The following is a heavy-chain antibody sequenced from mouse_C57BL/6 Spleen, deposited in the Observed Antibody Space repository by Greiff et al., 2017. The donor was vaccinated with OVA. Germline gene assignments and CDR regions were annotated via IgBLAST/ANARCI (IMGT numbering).Heavy chain of an antibody. V-gene: IGHV5-4*01. CDR1: GFTFSSYA. D-gene: IGHD2-3*01. CDR3: ARDRGLLPGGAMDY. CDR2: ISDGGSYT. J-gene: IGHJ4*01. Sequence: EVQGVESGGGLVKPGGSLKLSCAASGFTFSSYAMSWVRQTPEKRLEWVATISDGGSYTYYPDNVKGRFTISRDNAKNNLYLQMSHLKSEDTAMYYCARDRGLLPGGAMDYWGQGTSVTVSS.